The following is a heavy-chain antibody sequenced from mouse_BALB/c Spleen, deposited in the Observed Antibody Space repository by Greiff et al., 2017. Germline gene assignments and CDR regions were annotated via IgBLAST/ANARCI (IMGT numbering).Heavy chain of an antibody. CDR3: ANDGYYDYWYFDV. CDR2: INPYNGDT. J-gene: IGHJ1*01. CDR1: GYSFTGYF. Sequence: VQLKQSGPELVKPGASVKISCKASGYSFTGYFMNWVMQSHGKSLEWIGRINPYNGDTFYNQKFKGKATLTVDKSSSTAHMELRSLASEDSAVYYCANDGYYDYWYFDVWGAGTTVTVSS. D-gene: IGHD2-3*01. V-gene: IGHV1-20*02.